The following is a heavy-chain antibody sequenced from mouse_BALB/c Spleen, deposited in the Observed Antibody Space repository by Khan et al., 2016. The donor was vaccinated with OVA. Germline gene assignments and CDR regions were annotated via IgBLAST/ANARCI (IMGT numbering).Heavy chain of an antibody. CDR1: GYTFTDYV. D-gene: IGHD1-1*01. V-gene: IGHV1-77*01. CDR2: IYPGSGST. J-gene: IGHJ3*01. CDR3: ARGGYSVFAY. Sequence: QVQLQQSGPELVKPGASVKMSCKASGYTFTDYVINWVKQRTGQGLEWIGDIYPGSGSTYYNEKFKGKAKLTADKSSNTAYMQLSSLTFEDSAVYFCARGGYSVFAYCGQGTLVTVSA.